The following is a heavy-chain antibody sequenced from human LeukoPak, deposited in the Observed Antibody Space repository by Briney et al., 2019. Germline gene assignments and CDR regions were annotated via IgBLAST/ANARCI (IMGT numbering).Heavy chain of an antibody. CDR3: ARHISRGDMVRGVPPLPFDP. J-gene: IGHJ5*02. D-gene: IGHD3-10*01. Sequence: GESLKISCKGSGYSFTSYWIGWVRQMPGKGLEWMGIIYPGDSDTRYSPSFQGQVTISADKSISTAYLQWSSLKASDTAMYYCARHISRGDMVRGVPPLPFDPWGQGTLVTVSS. CDR2: IYPGDSDT. V-gene: IGHV5-51*01. CDR1: GYSFTSYW.